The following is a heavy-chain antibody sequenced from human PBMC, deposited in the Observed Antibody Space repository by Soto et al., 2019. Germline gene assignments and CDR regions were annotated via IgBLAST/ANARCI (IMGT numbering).Heavy chain of an antibody. V-gene: IGHV3-30*18. CDR1: GFMFSTYG. J-gene: IGHJ5*02. D-gene: IGHD3-10*01. CDR3: AKDYGHSVSGPHH. CDR2: MSYDGTKK. Sequence: QVQLAESGGGVVQPGRSLRLSCAASGFMFSTYGMHWVRQAPGKGLEWVAVMSYDGTKKYYVDSVKGRVNISRDNSKNTLLLQMNSLRPEDTAIYYCAKDYGHSVSGPHHWGQGTLVTVSS.